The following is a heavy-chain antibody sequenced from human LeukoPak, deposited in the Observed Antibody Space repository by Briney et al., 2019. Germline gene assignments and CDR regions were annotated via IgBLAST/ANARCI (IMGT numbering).Heavy chain of an antibody. Sequence: GGSLRLSCAASGFTFSSYWMSWVRQAPGKGLEWVSSITWNGGNKGYADSVKGRFTISRDNAKNSLYLQMNSLRGEDTALYYCAKGRRYNWNDFGDAFNIWGQGTMVTLSS. J-gene: IGHJ3*02. CDR2: ITWNGGNK. CDR1: GFTFSSYW. V-gene: IGHV3-20*04. D-gene: IGHD1-1*01. CDR3: AKGRRYNWNDFGDAFNI.